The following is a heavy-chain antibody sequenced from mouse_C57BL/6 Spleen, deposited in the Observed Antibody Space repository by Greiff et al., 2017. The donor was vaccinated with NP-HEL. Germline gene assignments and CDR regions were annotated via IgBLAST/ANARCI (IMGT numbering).Heavy chain of an antibody. Sequence: EVKLMESGGDLVKPGGSLKLSCAASGFTFSSYGMSWVRQTPDKRLEWVATISSGGSYTYYPDSVKGRFTISRDNAKNTLYLQMSSLKSEDTAMYYCARMPTGNWFAYWGQGTLVTVSA. V-gene: IGHV5-6*01. CDR3: ARMPTGNWFAY. CDR2: ISSGGSYT. J-gene: IGHJ3*01. CDR1: GFTFSSYG. D-gene: IGHD4-1*01.